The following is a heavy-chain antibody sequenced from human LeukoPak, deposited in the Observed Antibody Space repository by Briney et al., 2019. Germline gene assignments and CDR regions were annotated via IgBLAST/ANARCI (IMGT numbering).Heavy chain of an antibody. CDR3: ARDRYGDFKADY. Sequence: GGSLRLSCAASGFTFSDYYMSWIRQAPGKGLEWVSYISSSGSTICYTDSVKGRFTISRDNAKNSLYLQMNSLRAEDTAVYYCARDRYGDFKADYWGQGTLVTVSS. J-gene: IGHJ4*02. V-gene: IGHV3-11*01. CDR2: ISSSGSTI. CDR1: GFTFSDYY. D-gene: IGHD4-17*01.